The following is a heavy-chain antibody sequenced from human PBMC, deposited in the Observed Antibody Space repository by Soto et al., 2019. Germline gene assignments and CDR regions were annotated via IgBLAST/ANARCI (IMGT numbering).Heavy chain of an antibody. J-gene: IGHJ4*02. D-gene: IGHD3-10*01. CDR1: GGSISSYY. Sequence: SETLSLTCTVSGGSISSYYWSWIRQPPVNGLEWIGYIYYSGSTNYNPSLKSRVTISVDTSKNQFSLKLSSVTAADTAIYYCARASGESYPGSRVFDSWGQGTRVT. CDR3: ARASGESYPGSRVFDS. CDR2: IYYSGST. V-gene: IGHV4-59*01.